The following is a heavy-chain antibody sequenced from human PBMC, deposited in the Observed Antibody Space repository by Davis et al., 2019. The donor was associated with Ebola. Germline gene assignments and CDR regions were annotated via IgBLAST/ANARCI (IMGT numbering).Heavy chain of an antibody. Sequence: PGGSLRLSCKASGFSFTSYWIGWVRQLPGKGLEWVGNIYPRDSDTAYGPSFQGQVVISADRSITTAYLQWSSLKTSDTAMYSCGRRFSSGFDYWGQGTLVTVSS. CDR1: GFSFTSYW. D-gene: IGHD6-6*01. CDR3: GRRFSSGFDY. J-gene: IGHJ4*02. V-gene: IGHV5-51*06. CDR2: IYPRDSDT.